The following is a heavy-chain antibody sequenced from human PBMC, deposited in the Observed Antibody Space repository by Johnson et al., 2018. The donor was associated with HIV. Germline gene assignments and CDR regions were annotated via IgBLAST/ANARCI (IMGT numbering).Heavy chain of an antibody. CDR2: IYGGGRGGST. J-gene: IGHJ3*02. CDR1: GFTVSSNY. CDR3: ARGVYSSSWYGAFDI. D-gene: IGHD6-13*01. Sequence: VQLVESGGGLIQPGASLTLSCAASGFTVSSNYMSWVRQAPGKGLAWVSVIYGGGRGGSTYYVHSVKVRFTISRDNAKNTLYLQMNSLRAEDTAVYYCARGVYSSSWYGAFDIWGQGTMVTVSS. V-gene: IGHV3-53*01.